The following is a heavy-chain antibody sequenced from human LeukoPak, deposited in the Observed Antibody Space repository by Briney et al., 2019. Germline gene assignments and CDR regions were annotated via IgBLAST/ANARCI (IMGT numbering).Heavy chain of an antibody. D-gene: IGHD3-9*01. CDR2: IRTTAEGAKYA. V-gene: IGHV3-48*02. CDR3: ATDQRYAFDY. J-gene: IGHJ4*02. Sequence: GGSLRLSCATSGFSFTDYPMNWVRQAPGKGLEWISNIRTTAEGAKYAYYADSVKGRVTISRDDGKNTLYLHMNSLRDDDTAAYYCATDQRYAFDYWGQGILVTVSS. CDR1: GFSFTDYP.